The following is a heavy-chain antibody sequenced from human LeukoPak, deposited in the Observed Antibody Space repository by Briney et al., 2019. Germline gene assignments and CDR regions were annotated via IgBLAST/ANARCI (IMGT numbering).Heavy chain of an antibody. V-gene: IGHV3-53*05. Sequence: GGSLRLSCAASGFTVSSNYMSWVRQAPGKGLVWVSVIYSGGSTYYADSVKGRFTISRDNSRNTLYLQMKSLRPEDTAIYYCAREGYYDSGSPPTFYFDSWGQGTLVTVSS. CDR2: IYSGGST. D-gene: IGHD3-10*01. CDR1: GFTVSSNY. CDR3: AREGYYDSGSPPTFYFDS. J-gene: IGHJ4*02.